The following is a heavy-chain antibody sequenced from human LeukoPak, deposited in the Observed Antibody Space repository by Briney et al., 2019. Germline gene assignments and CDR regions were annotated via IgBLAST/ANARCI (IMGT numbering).Heavy chain of an antibody. V-gene: IGHV3-49*04. CDR3: ARARRYLYYMDV. J-gene: IGHJ6*03. CDR2: IRSKAYGGTT. Sequence: GGSLRLSCTASGFTFGDYAMSWVRQAPGKGLEWVGFIRSKAYGGTTEYVASVKGRFTISRDDSKSIAYLQMNSLKTEDTALYYCARARRYLYYMDVWGKGTTVTVSS. D-gene: IGHD1-14*01. CDR1: GFTFGDYA.